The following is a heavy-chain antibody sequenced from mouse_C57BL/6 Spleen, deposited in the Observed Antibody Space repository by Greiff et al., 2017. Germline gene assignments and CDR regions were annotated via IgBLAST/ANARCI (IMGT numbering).Heavy chain of an antibody. CDR2: INPYNGDT. Sequence: DVQLQESGPELVKPGASVKISCKASGYSFTGYFMNWVMQSHGKSLEWIGRINPYNGDTFYNQKFKGKATLTVDKSSSTAHMALRSLTSEDSAVYYCARWDDSDGLYWGQGTTLTVSS. D-gene: IGHD2-4*01. J-gene: IGHJ2*01. V-gene: IGHV1-20*01. CDR3: ARWDDSDGLY. CDR1: GYSFTGYF.